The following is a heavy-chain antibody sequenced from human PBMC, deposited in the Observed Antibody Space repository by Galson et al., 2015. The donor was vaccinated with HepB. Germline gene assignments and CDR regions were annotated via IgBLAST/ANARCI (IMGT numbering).Heavy chain of an antibody. CDR3: SYYYDSSGASVGFGY. CDR2: IKSKIDGGTS. J-gene: IGHJ4*02. Sequence: SLRLSCAASGFTFSKAWMSWVRQAPGKGLEWVGRIKSKIDGGTSDYPAPVKGRFTISRDDSKNTLYLQMNSLETEDTAVYYCSYYYDSSGASVGFGYWGQGTLVTVSS. CDR1: GFTFSKAW. D-gene: IGHD3-22*01. V-gene: IGHV3-15*01.